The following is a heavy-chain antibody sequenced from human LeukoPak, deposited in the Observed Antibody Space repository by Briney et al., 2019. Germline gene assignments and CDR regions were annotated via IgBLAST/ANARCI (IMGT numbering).Heavy chain of an antibody. D-gene: IGHD6-19*01. CDR1: GGSITNYY. J-gene: IGHJ4*02. CDR2: IYYSGNT. V-gene: IGHV4-59*01. Sequence: SETLSLTCTVSGGSITNYYWSWIRQPPGKGLEWIGYIYYSGNTSYNPSLKSRVTMSVDTSKNQFSLKLSSVTAADTAVYYCARTVHYSSGWAPTYYFDYWGQGTLVSVSS. CDR3: ARTVHYSSGWAPTYYFDY.